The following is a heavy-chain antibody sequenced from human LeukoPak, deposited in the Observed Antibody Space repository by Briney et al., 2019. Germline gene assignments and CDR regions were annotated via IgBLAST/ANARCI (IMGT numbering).Heavy chain of an antibody. CDR1: GFTFSSYA. Sequence: GGSLRLSCAASGFTFSSYAMSWVRQAPGKGLEWVSAISGSGGSTYYADSVKGRFTISRDNSKNTLYLQMNSLRAEDTAVYYCARSRYYYPALYYYYGMDVWGQGTTVTVSS. CDR3: ARSRYYYPALYYYYGMDV. D-gene: IGHD3-22*01. V-gene: IGHV3-23*01. CDR2: ISGSGGST. J-gene: IGHJ6*02.